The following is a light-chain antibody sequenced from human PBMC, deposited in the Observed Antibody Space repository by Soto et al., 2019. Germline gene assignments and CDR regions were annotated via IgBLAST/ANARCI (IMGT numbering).Light chain of an antibody. CDR3: QQYNNWPMT. V-gene: IGKV3D-15*01. J-gene: IGKJ1*01. CDR1: QSVSSN. CDR2: DAS. Sequence: EIVMTQSPATLSVSPGERATLSCRASQSVSSNLAWYQQKPGQAPRFLIYDASTRATGIPARFSGSGSGTDFTLTISSLQSEDFAAYYCQQYNNWPMTFGQGTKVDIK.